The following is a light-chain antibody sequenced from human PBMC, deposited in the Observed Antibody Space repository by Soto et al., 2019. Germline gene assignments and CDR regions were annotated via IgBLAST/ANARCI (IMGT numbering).Light chain of an antibody. CDR1: QSVSSSY. J-gene: IGKJ3*01. CDR3: QHYGTSPFA. Sequence: ENVLTQSPGTLSLSPGERATLSCRASQSVSSSYLAWYQQKPGQAPRLLIYGASRRATGIPDRFSGSGSGTDFTLTISRLEPEDFAVYYCQHYGTSPFAFGPGT. CDR2: GAS. V-gene: IGKV3-20*01.